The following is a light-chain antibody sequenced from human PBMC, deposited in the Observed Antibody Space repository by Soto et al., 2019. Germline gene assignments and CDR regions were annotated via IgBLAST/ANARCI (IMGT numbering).Light chain of an antibody. J-gene: IGKJ3*01. CDR3: RERFSTPSS. Sequence: DIQMTQSPSSLAASVGDRVTITCRASQSISSYVNWYQEQPGRAPKLLIYAASSLQSGVTSRFSGSGSGKDFTLTIRSLHPEDFAAYYCRERFSTPSSFGPGTKVDLK. CDR2: AAS. CDR1: QSISSY. V-gene: IGKV1-39*01.